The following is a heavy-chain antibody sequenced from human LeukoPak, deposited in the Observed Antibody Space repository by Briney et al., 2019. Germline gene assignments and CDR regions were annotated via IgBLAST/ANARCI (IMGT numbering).Heavy chain of an antibody. V-gene: IGHV3-23*01. CDR1: GFTFSSYA. CDR2: ISGSGGST. J-gene: IGHJ4*02. D-gene: IGHD3-22*01. CDR3: AKNGEITMIVVVTPYYFDY. Sequence: GGSLRLSCAASGFTFSSYAMSWVRQAPGKGLEWVSAISGSGGSTYYADSVKGRFTISRDNSKNTLYLQMNSMRAEDTAVYYCAKNGEITMIVVVTPYYFDYWGQGTLVTVSS.